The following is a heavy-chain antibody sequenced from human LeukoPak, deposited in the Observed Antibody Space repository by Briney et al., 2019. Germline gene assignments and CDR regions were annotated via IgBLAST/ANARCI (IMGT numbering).Heavy chain of an antibody. J-gene: IGHJ4*02. V-gene: IGHV1-69*13. D-gene: IGHD1-26*01. CDR3: ARCQSSGSYYDLDY. CDR2: IIPIFGTA. CDR1: GGTFSSYA. Sequence: GASVKVSCKASGGTFSSYAISWVRQAPGQGLEWMGGIIPIFGTANYAQKFQGRVTITADESTSTAYMELSSLRSGDTAVYYCARCQSSGSYYDLDYWGQGTLVTVSS.